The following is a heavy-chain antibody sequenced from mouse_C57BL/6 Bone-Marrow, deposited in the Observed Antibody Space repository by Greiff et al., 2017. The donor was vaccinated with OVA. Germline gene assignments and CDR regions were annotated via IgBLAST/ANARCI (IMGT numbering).Heavy chain of an antibody. J-gene: IGHJ3*01. CDR3: ARWDYYDWFAY. V-gene: IGHV1-50*01. D-gene: IGHD1-1*01. CDR1: GYTFTSYW. CDR2: IDPSDSYT. Sequence: QVQLQQPGAELVKPGASVKLSCKASGYTFTSYWMQWVKQRPGQGLEWIGEIDPSDSYTNYNQKFKGKATLTVDTSSSTAYMQLSSLTSEDSAVYYCARWDYYDWFAYWGQGTLVTVSA.